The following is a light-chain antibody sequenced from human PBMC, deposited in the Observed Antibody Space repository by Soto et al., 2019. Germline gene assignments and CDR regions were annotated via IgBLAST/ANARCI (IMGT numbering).Light chain of an antibody. V-gene: IGKV1-39*01. Sequence: DIQMTQSPSSLSASVGDRVTITCRASQSISSYLKWYQHKPGKAPKLPIYAASSLQSGVPSRFSGSGSGTDFTLTISSLQPEDFATYYCQPRYSTPYTFGQGTKLEIK. CDR3: QPRYSTPYT. J-gene: IGKJ2*01. CDR2: AAS. CDR1: QSISSY.